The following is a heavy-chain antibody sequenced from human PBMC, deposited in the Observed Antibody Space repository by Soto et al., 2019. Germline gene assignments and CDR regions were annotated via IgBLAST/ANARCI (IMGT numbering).Heavy chain of an antibody. J-gene: IGHJ4*02. V-gene: IGHV4-31*03. CDR1: GGSISSGGYY. CDR3: ARVSLWYYFDY. D-gene: IGHD3-16*02. Sequence: SETLSLTCTVSGGSISSGGYYWSWIRQHPGKGLEWIGYIYYSGSTYYNPSLKSRVTISVDTSKNQFSLKLSSVTAADTAVYYCARVSLWYYFDYWGQGTLVTVSS. CDR2: IYYSGST.